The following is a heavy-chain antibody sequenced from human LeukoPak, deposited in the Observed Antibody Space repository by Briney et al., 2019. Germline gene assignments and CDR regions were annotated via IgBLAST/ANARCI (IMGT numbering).Heavy chain of an antibody. J-gene: IGHJ4*02. CDR1: GFTVSSYW. D-gene: IGHD3-16*01. CDR2: ISYDGSNK. CDR3: AKAFDYFDY. Sequence: PGGSLRLSCAASGFTVSSYWMHWVRQPPGKGLEWVAVISYDGSNKYYADSVKGRFTISRDNSKNTLYLQMNSLRAEDTAVYYCAKAFDYFDYWGQGTLVTVSS. V-gene: IGHV3-30*18.